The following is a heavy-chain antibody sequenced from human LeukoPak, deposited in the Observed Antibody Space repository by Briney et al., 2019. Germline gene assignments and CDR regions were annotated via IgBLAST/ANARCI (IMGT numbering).Heavy chain of an antibody. J-gene: IGHJ4*02. CDR2: MNANSGDT. CDR3: ARGGTYLPFGY. V-gene: IGHV1-8*01. CDR1: GYIFTSYD. Sequence: ASVKVSCKASGYIFTSYDINWVRQATGQGLEWMVWMNANSGDTGYAQKFQGRVTMTRNTSISTAYMELSSLTSEDTAIYFYARGGTYLPFGYWGQGTLVIVSS. D-gene: IGHD3-10*01.